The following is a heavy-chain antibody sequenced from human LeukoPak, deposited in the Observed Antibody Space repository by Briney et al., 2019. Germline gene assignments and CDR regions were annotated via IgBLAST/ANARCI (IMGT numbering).Heavy chain of an antibody. CDR1: GFTFGTYG. Sequence: PGGSLRLSCAASGFTFGTYGMNWVRQAPGKGLEWVAVIWYDASNKYYADSVKGRFTISRDNSKNTLYLQMNSLRDDDTAVYYCVRGVGVSRFNYLDSWGQGTLVIVSS. CDR2: IWYDASNK. CDR3: VRGVGVSRFNYLDS. V-gene: IGHV3-33*08. J-gene: IGHJ4*02. D-gene: IGHD6-13*01.